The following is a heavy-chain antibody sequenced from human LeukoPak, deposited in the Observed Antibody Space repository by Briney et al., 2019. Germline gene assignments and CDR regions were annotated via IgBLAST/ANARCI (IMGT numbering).Heavy chain of an antibody. Sequence: GGSLRLSCAASGFTVRSSYMSWVRQAPGKGLEWVSVIYSGGSTYYADSVKGRFTISRHNSKNTLYLQMNSLRAEDTAVYYCARPYSYGPEGYYFDYWGQGTLVTVSS. CDR3: ARPYSYGPEGYYFDY. J-gene: IGHJ4*02. D-gene: IGHD5-18*01. CDR2: IYSGGST. V-gene: IGHV3-53*04. CDR1: GFTVRSSY.